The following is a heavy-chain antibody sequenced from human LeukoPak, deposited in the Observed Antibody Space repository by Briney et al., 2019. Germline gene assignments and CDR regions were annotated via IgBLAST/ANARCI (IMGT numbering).Heavy chain of an antibody. V-gene: IGHV1-8*01. Sequence: ASVKVSCKASGYTFTSYDINWVRQATGQGLEWMGWMNPNSGNTGYAQKFQGRVTVTRNTSISTAYMELSSLRSEDTAVYYCAREEGITIFGVVLYYFDYWGQGTLVTVSS. CDR1: GYTFTSYD. D-gene: IGHD3-3*01. J-gene: IGHJ4*02. CDR3: AREEGITIFGVVLYYFDY. CDR2: MNPNSGNT.